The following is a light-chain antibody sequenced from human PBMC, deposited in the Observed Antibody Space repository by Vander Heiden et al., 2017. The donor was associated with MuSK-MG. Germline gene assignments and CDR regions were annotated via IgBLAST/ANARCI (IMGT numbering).Light chain of an antibody. CDR1: SSNIGSNT. CDR3: SAWDDSLNGDLV. CDR2: SNN. V-gene: IGLV1-44*01. J-gene: IGLJ2*01. Sequence: QSVLTQPPSASGTPGQRVTISCSGSSSNIGSNTVNWYQQLPGTAPNLLIYSNNQRPSGVPDRFSCSNSGTSASLAISGLQSEDEADYYCSAWDDSLNGDLVFGGGTKLTVL.